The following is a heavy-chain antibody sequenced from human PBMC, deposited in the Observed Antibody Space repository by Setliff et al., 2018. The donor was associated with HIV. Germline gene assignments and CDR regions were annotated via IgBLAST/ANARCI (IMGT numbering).Heavy chain of an antibody. Sequence: PGGSLRLSCAASGFTFNKAWMNWVRQAPGKGLEWVSSISSSSTYIFYADSVKGRFTISRDNAKNSLYLQMSSLRAEDTAVYYCARGYDILTGTYWGQGTLVTVSS. CDR1: GFTFNKAW. CDR2: ISSSSTYI. J-gene: IGHJ4*02. D-gene: IGHD3-9*01. CDR3: ARGYDILTGTY. V-gene: IGHV3-21*01.